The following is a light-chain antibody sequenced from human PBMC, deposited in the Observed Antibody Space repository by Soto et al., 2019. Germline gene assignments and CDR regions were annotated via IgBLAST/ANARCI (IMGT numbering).Light chain of an antibody. V-gene: IGKV1-5*01. CDR1: QSISSW. CDR3: QQYNSYSGT. CDR2: DAS. J-gene: IGKJ3*01. Sequence: DIQMTHLPSPLLPSVEKKATITCRASQSISSWLAWYQQKPGKAPKLLIYDASSLESGVPSRFSGSGSGTEFTLTISSLQPDDFATYYCQQYNSYSGTFGPGTKVDIK.